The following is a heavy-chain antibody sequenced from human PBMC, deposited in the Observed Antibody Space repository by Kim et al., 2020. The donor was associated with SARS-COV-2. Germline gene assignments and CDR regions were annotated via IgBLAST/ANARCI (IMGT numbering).Heavy chain of an antibody. CDR3: AGARGGSYYYGMDV. V-gene: IGHV3-30*01. Sequence: ANAVKGRFTIARENSKNTLYLQMDSLGAEDTAVDYCAGARGGSYYYGMDVWGQGTTVTVSS. J-gene: IGHJ6*02. D-gene: IGHD1-26*01.